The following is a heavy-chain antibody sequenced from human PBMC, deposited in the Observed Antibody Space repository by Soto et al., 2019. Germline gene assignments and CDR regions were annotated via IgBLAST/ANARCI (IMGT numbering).Heavy chain of an antibody. Sequence: PGGSLRLSCAASGFTFSNYDMSWVRQAPGKGLEWVSTISSGGGSTYYADSVRGRFTISRDNSKNTLYLQLNSLRAEDTAMFYCAKVAPLSSAISYEFDYRAQGALVTGSS. CDR2: ISSGGGST. CDR1: GFTFSNYD. D-gene: IGHD3-3*01. CDR3: AKVAPLSSAISYEFDY. V-gene: IGHV3-23*01. J-gene: IGHJ4*02.